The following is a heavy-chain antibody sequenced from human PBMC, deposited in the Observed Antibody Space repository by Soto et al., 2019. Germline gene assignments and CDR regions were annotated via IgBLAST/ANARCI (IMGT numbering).Heavy chain of an antibody. CDR3: ARIKGYCSSTSCRYFDY. Sequence: TLSLTCTVSGGSISCGCYYWSWIRQHPGKGLEWIGYIYYSGSTYYNPSLKSRVTISVDTSKNQFSLKLSSVTAADTAVYYCARIKGYCSSTSCRYFDYWGQGTLVTVSS. D-gene: IGHD2-2*01. CDR2: IYYSGST. J-gene: IGHJ4*02. V-gene: IGHV4-31*03. CDR1: GGSISCGCYY.